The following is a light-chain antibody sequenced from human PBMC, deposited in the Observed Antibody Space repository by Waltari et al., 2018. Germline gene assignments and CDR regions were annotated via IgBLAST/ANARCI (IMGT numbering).Light chain of an antibody. Sequence: DIQMTQSPSTLSASIGDRVTITCRASQSIAIWLAWYQQKPGKDPKLLIYQASRLESGVASRFSGSGFGTEFTPPTSSLQPDDFAVYYCQQYKSYPFTFGQGTRLEIK. CDR3: QQYKSYPFT. V-gene: IGKV1-5*03. CDR1: QSIAIW. J-gene: IGKJ5*01. CDR2: QAS.